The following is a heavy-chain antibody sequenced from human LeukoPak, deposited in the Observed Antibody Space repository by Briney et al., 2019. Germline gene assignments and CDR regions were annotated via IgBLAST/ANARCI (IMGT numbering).Heavy chain of an antibody. D-gene: IGHD5-12*01. Sequence: GGSLRLSCVASGVIVSNNYMSWVRQAPGKGLEWVSAISGSGGSTYYADSVKCRFTISRDNSKNTLYLQMNSLRAEDTAVYYCAKDICAGGYPENYFDYWGQGTLVTVSS. V-gene: IGHV3-23*01. CDR1: GVIVSNNY. CDR2: ISGSGGST. J-gene: IGHJ4*02. CDR3: AKDICAGGYPENYFDY.